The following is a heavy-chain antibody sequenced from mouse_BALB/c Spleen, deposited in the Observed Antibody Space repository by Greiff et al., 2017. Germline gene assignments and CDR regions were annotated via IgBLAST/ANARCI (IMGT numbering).Heavy chain of an antibody. J-gene: IGHJ3*01. V-gene: IGHV1-4*01. CDR1: GYTFTSYT. Sequence: QVQLQQSGAELARPGASVKMSCKASGYTFTSYTLHWVKQRPGQGLEWIGYINPSSGYTNYNQKFKDKATLTADKSSSTAYMQLSSLTSEDSAVYDCARSESIYYDSWFADWGQGTLVTVAA. D-gene: IGHD2-4*01. CDR2: INPSSGYT. CDR3: ARSESIYYDSWFAD.